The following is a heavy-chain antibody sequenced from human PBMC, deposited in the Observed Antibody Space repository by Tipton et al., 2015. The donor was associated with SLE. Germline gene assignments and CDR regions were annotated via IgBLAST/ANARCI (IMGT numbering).Heavy chain of an antibody. V-gene: IGHV4-39*02. J-gene: IGHJ4*02. CDR1: GGSISDSSHY. CDR3: ARSSSVRTLLWPTFAY. Sequence: TLSLTCTVSGGSISDSSHYWVWIRQSPGKGLEWVGSIYYGGGTYYNPSLKSRVTISADTSKNHFSLKLTSVTAADTAVYFCARSSSVRTLLWPTFAYWGQGTLVTVSS. D-gene: IGHD2/OR15-2a*01. CDR2: IYYGGGT.